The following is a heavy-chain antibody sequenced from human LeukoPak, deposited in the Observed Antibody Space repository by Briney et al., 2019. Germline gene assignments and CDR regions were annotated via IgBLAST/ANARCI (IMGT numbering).Heavy chain of an antibody. CDR1: GFTFSSYW. V-gene: IGHV3-7*01. J-gene: IGHJ5*02. CDR2: IKQDGSEK. Sequence: GGSLRLSCAASGFTFSSYWMSWVRQAPGKGLEWVANIKQDGSEKYYVDSVKGRFTVSRDNAKNSLYLQMNSLRAEDTAVYYCARAYFPNYYDSSVAPWGQGTLVTVSS. CDR3: ARAYFPNYYDSSVAP. D-gene: IGHD3-22*01.